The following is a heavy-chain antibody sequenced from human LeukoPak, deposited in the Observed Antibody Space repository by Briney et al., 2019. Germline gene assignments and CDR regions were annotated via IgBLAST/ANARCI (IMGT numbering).Heavy chain of an antibody. CDR1: GFTFSNAW. CDR3: ARAVVPAAALPDAFDI. D-gene: IGHD2-2*01. Sequence: PGGSLRLSCAASGFTFSNAWMSWVRQAPGKGLEWVSGINWNGGSTGYADSVKGRFTISRDNAKNSLYLQMNSLRAEDTALYYCARAVVPAAALPDAFDIWGQGTMVTVSS. CDR2: INWNGGST. J-gene: IGHJ3*02. V-gene: IGHV3-20*04.